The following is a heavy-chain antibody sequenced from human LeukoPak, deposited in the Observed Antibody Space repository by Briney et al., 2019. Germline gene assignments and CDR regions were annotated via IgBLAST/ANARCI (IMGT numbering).Heavy chain of an antibody. CDR2: ISTSNGPI. CDR1: GFTFSSYS. V-gene: IGHV3-48*01. D-gene: IGHD3-10*01. J-gene: IGHJ4*02. Sequence: GGSLSLSCAASGFTFSSYSLTWVRQSPGRGREWVSYISTSNGPIYYADSVKGRFTISRDNAKNSLYLQMNSLRAEDTAVYYCARVQLLWSQSPPHDYFDYWGQGTLVTVSS. CDR3: ARVQLLWSQSPPHDYFDY.